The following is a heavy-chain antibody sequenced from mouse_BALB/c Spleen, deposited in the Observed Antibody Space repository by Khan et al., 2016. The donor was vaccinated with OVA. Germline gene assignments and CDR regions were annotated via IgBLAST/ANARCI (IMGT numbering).Heavy chain of an antibody. J-gene: IGHJ2*01. Sequence: EVQLQESGPGLVKPSQSLSLTCTVTGYSITSDYAWNWIRQFPENKLEWMGFISYSGNTNYNPSLKSRISITRDTSKNQFFLQLNSVTTEDTATXYCARVDGGDFDYWGQGTTLTVSS. CDR1: GYSITSDYA. V-gene: IGHV3-2*02. CDR2: ISYSGNT. CDR3: ARVDGGDFDY. D-gene: IGHD2-3*01.